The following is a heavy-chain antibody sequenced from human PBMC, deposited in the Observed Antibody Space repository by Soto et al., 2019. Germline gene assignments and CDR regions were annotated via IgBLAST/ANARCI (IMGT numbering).Heavy chain of an antibody. CDR2: ISAYNGNT. CDR3: TRDWIQLWLNDY. CDR1: GYTFTRYG. D-gene: IGHD5-18*01. J-gene: IGHJ4*02. V-gene: IGHV1-18*01. Sequence: ASVKVSCKASGYTFTRYGISWVRQAPGQGLEWMGWISAYNGNTNYAQKLQGRVTMTTDTSTSTAYMELRSLRSDDTAVYYCTRDWIQLWLNDYWGQGTLVTVSS.